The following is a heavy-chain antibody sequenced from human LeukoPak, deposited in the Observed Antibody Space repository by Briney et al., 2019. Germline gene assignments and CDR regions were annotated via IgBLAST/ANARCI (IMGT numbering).Heavy chain of an antibody. Sequence: PGGSLRLSCAASRFTFSDFSMNWVRQAPGKGLEWVSSISSSSSYIYYADSVKGRFTISRDNAKNSLYLQMNSLRAEDTAVYYCARDQGYYYGMDVWGQGTTVTVSS. CDR1: RFTFSDFS. J-gene: IGHJ6*02. CDR2: ISSSSSYI. CDR3: ARDQGYYYGMDV. V-gene: IGHV3-21*01.